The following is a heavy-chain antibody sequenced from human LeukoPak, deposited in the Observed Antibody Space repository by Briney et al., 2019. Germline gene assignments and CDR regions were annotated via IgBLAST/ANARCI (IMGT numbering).Heavy chain of an antibody. CDR3: ARIRGDWYFDY. Sequence: PGGSLRLSCAASGFTVSSNYMGLVRQAPGEGLEWVSALYIDGSIYYADSVKGRFTISRDNSKNTLCLQMNSLRADDTAVYYCARIRGDWYFDYWGQGTLVTVSS. V-gene: IGHV3-53*01. D-gene: IGHD2-21*01. CDR2: LYIDGSI. CDR1: GFTVSSNY. J-gene: IGHJ4*02.